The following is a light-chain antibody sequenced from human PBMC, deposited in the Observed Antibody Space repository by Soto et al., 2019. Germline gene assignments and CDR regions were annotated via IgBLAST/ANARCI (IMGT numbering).Light chain of an antibody. V-gene: IGKV1-27*01. J-gene: IGKJ3*01. CDR3: QKYNSVPFT. Sequence: GDRVTITCRASQAIRNNLAWYQQKPGKVPKVLIYAASTLQSGVPSRFSGSGSGTDFTLTINSLQPEDVATYYCQKYNSVPFTFGPGTKVDIK. CDR1: QAIRNN. CDR2: AAS.